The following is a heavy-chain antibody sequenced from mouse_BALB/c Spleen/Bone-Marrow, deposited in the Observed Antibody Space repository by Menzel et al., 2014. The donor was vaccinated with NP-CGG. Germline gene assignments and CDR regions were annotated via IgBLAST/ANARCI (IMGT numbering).Heavy chain of an antibody. D-gene: IGHD2-4*01. CDR3: ARSSSYDYDVGFAY. CDR1: GYSITRDYA. J-gene: IGHJ3*01. Sequence: EVQLQESGPGLVKPSQSLSLTCTVTGYSITRDYAWNWIRQFTGNKLEWMGYISYSGSTTYNPSLKSRFSITRDTSKNQFFLQLNSVTTEDTATYYCARSSSYDYDVGFAYWGQGTLVTVS. CDR2: ISYSGST. V-gene: IGHV3-2*02.